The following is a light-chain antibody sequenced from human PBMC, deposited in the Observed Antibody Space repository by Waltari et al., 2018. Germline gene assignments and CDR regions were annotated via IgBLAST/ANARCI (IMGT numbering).Light chain of an antibody. J-gene: IGLJ3*02. CDR1: SSDVGNYDL. CDR2: EGN. Sequence: QSALTQPASVSGSPGQSITISCTGPSSDVGNYDLISWYQQHPNKAPKLIIYEGNKRPSGVSNRFSGSTSGNRPSLTISELQAEDEADYFCCSYAGSATFAVFGGGTKLTVL. CDR3: CSYAGSATFAV. V-gene: IGLV2-23*03.